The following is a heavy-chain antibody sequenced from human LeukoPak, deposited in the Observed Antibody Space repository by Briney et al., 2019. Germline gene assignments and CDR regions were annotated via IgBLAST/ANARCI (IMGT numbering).Heavy chain of an antibody. J-gene: IGHJ4*02. D-gene: IGHD3-22*01. Sequence: PGGSLRLSCAASGFTFSSYSMNWVRQAPGKGLEWVSSISSSSSYIYYADSVKGRFTISRDNAKNSLYLQMNSLRAEDTAVYYCARSEYYYDRSGYYFDYWGQGTLVTVSS. CDR2: ISSSSSYI. CDR1: GFTFSSYS. CDR3: ARSEYYYDRSGYYFDY. V-gene: IGHV3-21*01.